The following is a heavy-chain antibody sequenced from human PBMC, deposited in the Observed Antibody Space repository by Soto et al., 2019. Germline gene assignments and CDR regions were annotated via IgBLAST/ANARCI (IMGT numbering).Heavy chain of an antibody. CDR1: GYTFNIYW. CDR2: IYPVGSDT. V-gene: IGHV5-51*01. Sequence: PVESLKISCKGSGYTFNIYWIAWVRQMPGKGLEWMGVIYPVGSDTRYSPSFQGQVTISVDKSINTAYLQWSSLQASDTAIYYCARQDGDGLFYFDYWGQGTPVTVSS. D-gene: IGHD4-17*01. J-gene: IGHJ4*02. CDR3: ARQDGDGLFYFDY.